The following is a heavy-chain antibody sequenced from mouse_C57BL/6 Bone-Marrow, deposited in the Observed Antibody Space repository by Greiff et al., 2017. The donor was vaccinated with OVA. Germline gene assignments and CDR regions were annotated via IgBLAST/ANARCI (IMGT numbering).Heavy chain of an antibody. V-gene: IGHV1-54*01. Sequence: QVQLQQSGAELVRPGTSVKVSCKASGYAFTNYLIEWVKQRPGQGLEWIGVINPGRGGTNYNEKFKGKATLTADKSSSPAYMQLSSLTSEDSAVYFCAKNITTTIHWYFDVWGTGTTVTVSS. CDR3: AKNITTTIHWYFDV. CDR1: GYAFTNYL. CDR2: INPGRGGT. D-gene: IGHD1-1*01. J-gene: IGHJ1*03.